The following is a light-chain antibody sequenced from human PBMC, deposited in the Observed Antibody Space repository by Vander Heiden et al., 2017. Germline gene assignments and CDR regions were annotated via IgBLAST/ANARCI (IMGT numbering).Light chain of an antibody. CDR3: QQYDNRPPFT. J-gene: IGKJ5*01. V-gene: IGKV1-33*01. Sequence: DIQMTQSPSSLSASVGDRVTITCQASQDISNYLNWYQQKTGKAPKLLIYDASNWETGVPSRCSGSGSGTDFTFPISSLQPEDIATYYCQQYDNRPPFTFGQGTRLEIK. CDR2: DAS. CDR1: QDISNY.